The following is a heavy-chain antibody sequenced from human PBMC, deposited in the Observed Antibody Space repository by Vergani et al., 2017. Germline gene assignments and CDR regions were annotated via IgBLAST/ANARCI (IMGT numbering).Heavy chain of an antibody. V-gene: IGHV3-30*18. CDR2: ISYDGSNK. CDR3: AKDGNDYGDYVTPYYFDY. J-gene: IGHJ4*02. CDR1: GFTFSSYG. D-gene: IGHD4-17*01. Sequence: QVQLVESGGGVVQPGRSLRLSCAASGFTFSSYGMHWVRQAPGKGLEWVAVISYDGSNKYYADSVKGRFTISRDNSKNTLYLQMNSLRAEDTAVYYCAKDGNDYGDYVTPYYFDYWGQGTLVTVSS.